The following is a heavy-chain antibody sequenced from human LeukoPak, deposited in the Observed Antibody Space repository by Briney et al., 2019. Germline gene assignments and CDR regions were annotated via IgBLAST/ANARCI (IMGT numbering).Heavy chain of an antibody. CDR2: IYSDNT. D-gene: IGHD6-19*01. J-gene: IGHJ4*02. CDR3: ARTHSSGWNGRGYYFDY. Sequence: GGSLRLSCTVSGFTVSSNSMSWVRQAPGKGLEWVSFIYSDNTHYSDSVKGRFTISRDNAKDSLYLQMNSLRADDTAVYYCARTHSSGWNGRGYYFDYWGQGTLVTVSS. V-gene: IGHV3-53*01. CDR1: GFTVSSNS.